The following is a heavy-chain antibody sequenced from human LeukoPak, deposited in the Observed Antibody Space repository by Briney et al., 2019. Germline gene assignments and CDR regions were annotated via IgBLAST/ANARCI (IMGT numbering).Heavy chain of an antibody. Sequence: GGSLRLSCAASGFTFSSYSMSWVRQAPGKGLEWVSSISGSGGRIDYADSVKGRFTISRDNSKNTLSLQMNSLTAEDTAVYYCAKDIEVAITGHYFDLWGRGTLVAVSS. D-gene: IGHD3-22*01. CDR1: GFTFSSYS. CDR3: AKDIEVAITGHYFDL. CDR2: ISGSGGRI. V-gene: IGHV3-23*01. J-gene: IGHJ2*01.